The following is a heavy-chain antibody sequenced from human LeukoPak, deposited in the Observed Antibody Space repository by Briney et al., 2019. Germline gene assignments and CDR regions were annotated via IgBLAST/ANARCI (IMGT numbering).Heavy chain of an antibody. CDR1: GYTLTELS. V-gene: IGHV1-2*02. D-gene: IGHD2-15*01. CDR3: ARYCSGGSCYSRATFDY. Sequence: ASVKVSCKVSGYTLTELSMHWVRQAPGQGLEWMGWINPNSGGTNYAQKFQGRVTMTRDTSISTAYMELSRLRSDDTAVYYCARYCSGGSCYSRATFDYWGQGTLVTVSS. CDR2: INPNSGGT. J-gene: IGHJ4*02.